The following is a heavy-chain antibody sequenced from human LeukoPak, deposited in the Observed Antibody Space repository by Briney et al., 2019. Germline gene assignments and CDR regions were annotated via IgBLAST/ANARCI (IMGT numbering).Heavy chain of an antibody. CDR1: RFIFSTYA. CDR2: MSYDGSNK. D-gene: IGHD3-10*01. CDR3: ARDFRGRFGGSLHIDY. Sequence: GGSLRLSCAASRFIFSTYAMHWVRQATGKGLEWVAVMSYDGSNKYYANSVKGRFTISRDNSKNTLYLQMYSLRDEDTAVYYCARDFRGRFGGSLHIDYWGQGTLVTVSS. V-gene: IGHV3-30-3*01. J-gene: IGHJ4*02.